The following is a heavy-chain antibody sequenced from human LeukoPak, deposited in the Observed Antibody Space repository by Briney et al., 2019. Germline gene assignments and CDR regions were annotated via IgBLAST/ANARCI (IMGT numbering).Heavy chain of an antibody. D-gene: IGHD3-22*01. J-gene: IGHJ4*02. CDR3: ARGYSDGTGYYYPSFDY. CDR2: MHSSGST. Sequence: SETLSLTCTVSGRSMSVYYWNWVRQSAGKGLEWIGRMHSSGSTNYNPSLKSRVTMSIDTSEKQFSLKLRSVTAADTALYFCARGYSDGTGYYYPSFDYWGQGALVTVSS. CDR1: GRSMSVYY. V-gene: IGHV4-4*07.